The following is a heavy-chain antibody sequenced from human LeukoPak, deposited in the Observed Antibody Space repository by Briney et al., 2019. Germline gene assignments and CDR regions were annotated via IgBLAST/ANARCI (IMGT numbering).Heavy chain of an antibody. CDR2: IYPGDSDT. Sequence: GESLKISCKGSGYSFTSYWIGWVRQMPGKGLEWMGVIYPGDSDTRYSPSFQGQVTISADKSTSTAYLQWSSLKASDTAMYYCARHYDPTYYYYGMDVWGQGTTVTVSS. CDR3: ARHYDPTYYYYGMDV. D-gene: IGHD3-3*01. J-gene: IGHJ6*02. V-gene: IGHV5-51*01. CDR1: GYSFTSYW.